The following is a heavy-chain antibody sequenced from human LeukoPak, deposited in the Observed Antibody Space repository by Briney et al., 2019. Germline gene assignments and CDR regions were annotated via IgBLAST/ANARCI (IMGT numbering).Heavy chain of an antibody. CDR1: GGTFSSYA. J-gene: IGHJ6*02. CDR2: IIPILGIA. CDR3: ARGIGYSYSYGMDV. D-gene: IGHD5-18*01. V-gene: IGHV1-69*04. Sequence: ASVKVSCKASGGTFSSYAISWVRQAPGQGLEWMGRIIPILGIANYAQKFQGRVTITADKSTSTAYMELSSLRSEDTAVYYCARGIGYSYSYGMDVWGQGTTVTVSS.